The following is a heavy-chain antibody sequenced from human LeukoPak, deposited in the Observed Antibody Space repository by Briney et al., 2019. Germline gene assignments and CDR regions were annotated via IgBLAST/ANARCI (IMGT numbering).Heavy chain of an antibody. CDR2: ISAYNGNT. Sequence: GASVKVSCKASGYTFTSYGISWVRQAAGQGLEWMGWISAYNGNTNYAQKLQGRVTMTTDTSTSTAYMELRSLRSDGTAVYYCARDLYYIAVAGNYYYYGMDVWGQGTTVTVSS. CDR3: ARDLYYIAVAGNYYYYGMDV. D-gene: IGHD6-19*01. V-gene: IGHV1-18*01. CDR1: GYTFTSYG. J-gene: IGHJ6*02.